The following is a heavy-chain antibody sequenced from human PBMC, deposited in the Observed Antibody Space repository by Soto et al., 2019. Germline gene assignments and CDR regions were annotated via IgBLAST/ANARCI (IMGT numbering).Heavy chain of an antibody. Sequence: GGSLRLSCAASGFTFSDYYMSWIRQAPGKGLEWVSYISSSGASIYYADSVKGRFTISRDNAENSLSLQMNSLRAEDTAVYYCVRGGWSSSGGIAASWGQGTPVPVYS. J-gene: IGHJ5*02. D-gene: IGHD6-13*01. CDR3: VRGGWSSSGGIAAS. CDR2: ISSSGASI. CDR1: GFTFSDYY. V-gene: IGHV3-11*01.